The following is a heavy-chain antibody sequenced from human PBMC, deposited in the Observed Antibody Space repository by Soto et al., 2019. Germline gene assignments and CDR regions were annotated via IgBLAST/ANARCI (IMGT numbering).Heavy chain of an antibody. CDR3: ARGDTAMVTDY. Sequence: VQLVESGGGVVQPGRSLRLSCAASGFTFSSYGMHWVRQAPGKGLEWVAVIWYDGSNKYYADSVKGRFTISRDNSKNTLYLQMNSLRAEDTAVYYCARGDTAMVTDYWGQGTLVTVSS. CDR1: GFTFSSYG. J-gene: IGHJ4*02. D-gene: IGHD5-18*01. V-gene: IGHV3-33*01. CDR2: IWYDGSNK.